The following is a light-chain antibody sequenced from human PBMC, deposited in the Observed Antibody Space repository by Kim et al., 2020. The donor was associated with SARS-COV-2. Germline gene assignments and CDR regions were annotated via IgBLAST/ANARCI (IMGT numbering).Light chain of an antibody. J-gene: IGKJ3*01. V-gene: IGKV4-1*01. CDR2: WAS. Sequence: ATINCKSSQSVLYSSNNKSYLAWYQQKPGQPPKLLIYWASTRESGFPDRFSGSGSGTDFTLTISSLQAEDVAVYYCQQYYSTPFTFGPGTKVDIK. CDR1: QSVLYSSNNKSY. CDR3: QQYYSTPFT.